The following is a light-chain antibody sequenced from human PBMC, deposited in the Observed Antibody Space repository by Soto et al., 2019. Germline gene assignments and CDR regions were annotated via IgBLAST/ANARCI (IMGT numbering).Light chain of an antibody. CDR3: HQYNNWPWT. J-gene: IGKJ1*01. V-gene: IGKV3-15*01. CDR2: AAS. CDR1: QRVSSH. Sequence: EMVMTQSPVTLSVSPGDTSTLSCMASQRVSSHLARYQQKPGKAPRLLIYAASTRATGIPVRFSGSGSETEFTLTIRSLQSEDFEFYYCHQYNNWPWTFGQGTKVDIK.